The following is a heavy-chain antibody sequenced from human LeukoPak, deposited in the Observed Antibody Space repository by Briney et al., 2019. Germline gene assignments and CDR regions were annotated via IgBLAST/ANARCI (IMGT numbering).Heavy chain of an antibody. J-gene: IGHJ4*02. CDR3: ARESLGDSSGYYYDY. CDR2: INPNSGGT. CDR1: GYTFTGYY. V-gene: IGHV1-2*02. D-gene: IGHD3-22*01. Sequence: GASVKVSCKAAGYTFTGYYLHWMRQAPGQGLEWMGWINPNSGGTQYAQRFQGRVTMTRDTSITTAYMELSSLTSDDTAVYYCARESLGDSSGYYYDYWGQGTLVTVSS.